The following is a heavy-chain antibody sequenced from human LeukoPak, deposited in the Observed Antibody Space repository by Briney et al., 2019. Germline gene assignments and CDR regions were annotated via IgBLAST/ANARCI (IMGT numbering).Heavy chain of an antibody. J-gene: IGHJ4*02. V-gene: IGHV3-30*18. CDR3: AKDGAD. CDR2: ISYDGSNK. CDR1: GFIFSNYV. D-gene: IGHD3-16*01. Sequence: GSLRLSCAASGFIFSNYVMHWVRQAPGKGLEGVAVISYDGSNKYYTDSVKGRFTISRDNSKNTLYLQMNSLRIEDTALYYCAKDGADWGRGTLVTVSS.